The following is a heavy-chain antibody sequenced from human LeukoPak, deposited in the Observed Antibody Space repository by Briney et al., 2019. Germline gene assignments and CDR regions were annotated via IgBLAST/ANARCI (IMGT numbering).Heavy chain of an antibody. CDR3: ARAKKIIGPTGRAFDI. V-gene: IGHV1-69*13. Sequence: SVTVSFKSSGGTFSTYAISWVRQAPGQGLEWMGGIIPDFRTANYAQKFQGRVTITADELTTTFYMEGSSLRSETTAVYYWARAKKIIGPTGRAFDIGGPGTRVTVFS. D-gene: IGHD3/OR15-3a*01. CDR2: IIPDFRTA. J-gene: IGHJ3*02. CDR1: GGTFSTYA.